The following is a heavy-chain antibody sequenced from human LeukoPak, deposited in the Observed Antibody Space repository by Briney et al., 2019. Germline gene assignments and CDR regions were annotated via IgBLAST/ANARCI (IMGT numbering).Heavy chain of an antibody. CDR2: ISGDGGST. V-gene: IGHV3-43*02. D-gene: IGHD3-22*01. J-gene: IGHJ4*02. CDR3: AKGYDSSGPIDY. CDR1: GFTFDDYA. Sequence: PGGSLRLSCVASGFTFDDYAMHWVRQAPGKGLEWVSLISGDGGSTYYADSVKGRFTSSRDNSKNSLYLQMNSLRTEGTALYYCAKGYDSSGPIDYWGQGTLVTVSS.